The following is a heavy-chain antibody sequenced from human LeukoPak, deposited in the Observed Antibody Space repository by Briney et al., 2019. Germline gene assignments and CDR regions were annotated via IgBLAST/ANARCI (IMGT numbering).Heavy chain of an antibody. CDR2: INPNSGGT. CDR1: GYTFTGYY. CDR3: ARRPAAMDY. Sequence: ASVKVSCKASGYTFTGYYIHWVRQAPGQGPEWMGWINPNSGGTNYAQKFQGRVTMTRDTSISTAYMELSRLRSDDTAVYYCARRPAAMDYWGQGTLVTVSS. V-gene: IGHV1-2*02. D-gene: IGHD2-2*01. J-gene: IGHJ4*02.